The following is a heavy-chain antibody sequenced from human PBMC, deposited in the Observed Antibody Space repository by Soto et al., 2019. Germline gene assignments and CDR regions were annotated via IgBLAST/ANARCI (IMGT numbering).Heavy chain of an antibody. CDR3: TRLAYTSTWYGMDV. D-gene: IGHD6-13*01. J-gene: IGHJ6*02. CDR1: GFTFSDSA. V-gene: IGHV3-73*01. CDR2: IRSKSDSYGT. Sequence: PGGSLRLSCAASGFTFSDSAVHWVRQASGKGLEWVGRIRSKSDSYGTAYAASVKGRFTISRYDSKNTAYLQMNSLKIEDTAVYYCTRLAYTSTWYGMDVWGQGTTVTVSS.